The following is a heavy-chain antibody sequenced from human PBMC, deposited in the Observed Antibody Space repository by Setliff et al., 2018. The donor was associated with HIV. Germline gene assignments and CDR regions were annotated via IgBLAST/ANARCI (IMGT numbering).Heavy chain of an antibody. J-gene: IGHJ5*02. Sequence: SETLSLTCTVSGDSISRRIYYWSWIRQPAGKGLEWIGHIYTSGSTNYNPSLKSRVTISVDTSTNQFSLKLSSVTAADTAVYYCARILVAAAGTGFDPWGQGILVTVSS. CDR3: ARILVAAAGTGFDP. D-gene: IGHD6-13*01. CDR1: GDSISRRIYY. V-gene: IGHV4-61*09. CDR2: IYTSGST.